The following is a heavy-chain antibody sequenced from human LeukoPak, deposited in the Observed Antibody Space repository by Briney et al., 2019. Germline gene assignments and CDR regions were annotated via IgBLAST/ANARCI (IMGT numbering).Heavy chain of an antibody. CDR1: GYTFTSYG. Sequence: ASVKVSCKASGYTFTSYGISWVRQAPGQGLEWMGWISAYNGNTNYAQKLQGRVTMTTDTSTSTAYMELRSLRSDDTAVYYCARGTLVTTPYYYMDVWGKGTTVTVSS. CDR3: ARGTLVTTPYYYMDV. J-gene: IGHJ6*03. D-gene: IGHD4-11*01. CDR2: ISAYNGNT. V-gene: IGHV1-18*01.